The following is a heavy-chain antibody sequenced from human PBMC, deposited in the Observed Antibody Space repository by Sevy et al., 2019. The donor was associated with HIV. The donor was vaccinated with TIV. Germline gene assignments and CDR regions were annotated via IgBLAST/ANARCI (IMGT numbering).Heavy chain of an antibody. J-gene: IGHJ6*02. Sequence: SETLSLTCSVSGASITTNTYYWGWIRQAPGKGLEWIGSIFYSGRSDYNPSLEGRVTISVDTSKNQFSLKLRSVTAADTSVYYCARHEAYDFWGDTIRENYYYGIDVWGQGTTVTVSS. CDR2: IFYSGRS. CDR3: ARHEAYDFWGDTIRENYYYGIDV. D-gene: IGHD3-3*01. V-gene: IGHV4-39*01. CDR1: GASITTNTYY.